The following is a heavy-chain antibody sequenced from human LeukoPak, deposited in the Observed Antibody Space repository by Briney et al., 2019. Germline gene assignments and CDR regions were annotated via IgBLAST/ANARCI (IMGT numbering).Heavy chain of an antibody. V-gene: IGHV3-74*01. Sequence: PGGSLRLSCAASGFTSTTYWMHWVRQAPGKGLVWVSRINSDGSSTTYADSVKGRFTISRDNAKNTLYLQMNSLRAEDTAVYYCARAESRGYYFFDYWGQGVLVTVSS. CDR2: INSDGSST. CDR1: GFTSTTYW. CDR3: ARAESRGYYFFDY. D-gene: IGHD3-22*01. J-gene: IGHJ4*02.